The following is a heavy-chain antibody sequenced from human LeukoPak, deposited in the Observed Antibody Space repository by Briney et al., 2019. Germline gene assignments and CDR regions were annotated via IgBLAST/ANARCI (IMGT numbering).Heavy chain of an antibody. V-gene: IGHV4-59*08. CDR2: IYYSGST. D-gene: IGHD1-26*01. J-gene: IGHJ3*02. Sequence: SEALSLTCTVSGGSISSYYWSWIRQPPGKGLEWIGYIYYSGSTNYNPSLKSRVTISVDTSKNQFSLKLSSVTATDTAVYFCATNRAGTYDRPFDIWGQGTMVTVSS. CDR3: ATNRAGTYDRPFDI. CDR1: GGSISSYY.